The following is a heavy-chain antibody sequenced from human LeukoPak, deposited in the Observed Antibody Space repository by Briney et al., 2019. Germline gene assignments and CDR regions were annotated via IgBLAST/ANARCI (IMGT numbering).Heavy chain of an antibody. Sequence: GGSLRLSCAASGFTFSSYWMHWVRQAPGKGLVWVSRINSDGSSTSYADSVKGRFTISRDNSKNTLYLQMNSLRAEDTAVYYCARVPKWDSSGYYYGTSYWYFDLWGRGTLVTVSS. J-gene: IGHJ2*01. V-gene: IGHV3-74*01. CDR3: ARVPKWDSSGYYYGTSYWYFDL. D-gene: IGHD3-22*01. CDR2: INSDGSST. CDR1: GFTFSSYW.